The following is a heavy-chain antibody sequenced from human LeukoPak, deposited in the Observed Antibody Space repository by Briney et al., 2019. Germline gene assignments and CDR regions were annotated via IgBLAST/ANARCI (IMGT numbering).Heavy chain of an antibody. CDR1: GYTFTGYY. J-gene: IGHJ3*02. CDR3: ARSRDGYNYDAFDI. D-gene: IGHD5-24*01. Sequence: EASVKVSCKASGYTFTGYYMHWVRQAPGQGLEWMGWINPNSGGTNYAQKFQGWVTMTRDTSISTAYMELSRLRSDDTAVYYCARSRDGYNYDAFDIWGQGTMVTVSS. V-gene: IGHV1-2*04. CDR2: INPNSGGT.